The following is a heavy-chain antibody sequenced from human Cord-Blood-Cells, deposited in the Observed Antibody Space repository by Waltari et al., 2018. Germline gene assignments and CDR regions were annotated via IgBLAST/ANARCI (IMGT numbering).Heavy chain of an antibody. J-gene: IGHJ4*02. V-gene: IGHV1-24*01. Sequence: QVQLVQSGAAVKKPGASVKLSCKVSGYTVTELSMPWVRQAPGKGLEWMGGFDPEDGETIYAQKFQGRVTMTEDTSTDTAYMELSSLRSEDTAVYYCATDLVVVPAAIGLGAGYGSYWGQGTLVTVSS. CDR3: ATDLVVVPAAIGLGAGYGSY. D-gene: IGHD2-2*01. CDR2: FDPEDGET. CDR1: GYTVTELS.